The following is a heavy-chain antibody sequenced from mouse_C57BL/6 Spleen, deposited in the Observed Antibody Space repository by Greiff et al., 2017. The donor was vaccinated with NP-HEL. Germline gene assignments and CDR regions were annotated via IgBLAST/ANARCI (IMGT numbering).Heavy chain of an antibody. V-gene: IGHV1-7*01. Sequence: QVQLKESGAELAKPGASVKLSCKASGYTFTSYWMPWVKQRPGQGLEWIGYINPSSGYTKYNQKFKDKATLTADKSSSTAYMQLSSLTYEDSAVYYCARSEITRYFDVWGTGTTVTVAS. D-gene: IGHD2-4*01. CDR2: INPSSGYT. CDR1: GYTFTSYW. J-gene: IGHJ1*03. CDR3: ARSEITRYFDV.